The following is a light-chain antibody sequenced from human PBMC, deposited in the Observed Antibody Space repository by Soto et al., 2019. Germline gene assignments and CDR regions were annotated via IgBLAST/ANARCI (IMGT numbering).Light chain of an antibody. V-gene: IGLV2-14*03. CDR3: SSYTSSAPGVP. J-gene: IGLJ2*01. Sequence: QSALTQPASVSGSPGQSITISCSGTSSDVGGSDYVSWYQQHPGEAPKLMIYDVSYRPSGISNRFSGSKSGNTASLTISGLQAEDEADYFCSSYTSSAPGVPVGGGTELTVL. CDR1: SSDVGGSDY. CDR2: DVS.